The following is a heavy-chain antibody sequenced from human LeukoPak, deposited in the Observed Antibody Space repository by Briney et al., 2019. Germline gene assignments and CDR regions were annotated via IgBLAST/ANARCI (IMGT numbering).Heavy chain of an antibody. CDR1: GYTFTSYG. D-gene: IGHD3-3*01. CDR2: ISAYNGNT. V-gene: IGHV1-18*01. J-gene: IGHJ4*02. CDR3: AREDITIFGVVLMG. Sequence: GASVKVSCKASGYTFTSYGISWVRQAPGQGLEWMGWISAYNGNTNYAQKLQGRVTMTTDTSTSTAYMELRSLRSDDTAVYYCAREDITIFGVVLMGWGQGTLVTVSS.